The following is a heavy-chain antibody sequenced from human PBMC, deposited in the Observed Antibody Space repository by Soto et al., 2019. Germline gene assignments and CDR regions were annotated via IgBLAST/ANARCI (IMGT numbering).Heavy chain of an antibody. J-gene: IGHJ4*02. CDR1: GGSISSGDYY. Sequence: QVQLQESGPGLVKPSQTLSLTCTVSGGSISSGDYYWSWIRQHPGKGLEWIGYISYSGSTYYNPSLKSRVTISVDTSKNQFSLKLSSVTAADTAVYYCAGVRIISMIVVVLDYWGQGTLVTVSS. CDR3: AGVRIISMIVVVLDY. CDR2: ISYSGST. V-gene: IGHV4-31*03. D-gene: IGHD3-22*01.